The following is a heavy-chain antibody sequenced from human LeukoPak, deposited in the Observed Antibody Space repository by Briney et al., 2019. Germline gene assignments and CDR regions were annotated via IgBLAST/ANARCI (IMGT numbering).Heavy chain of an antibody. D-gene: IGHD3-10*01. V-gene: IGHV1-8*02. CDR3: ARGVFGYFDY. J-gene: IGHJ4*02. Sequence: ASVKVSCKASGYTFTSYDINWVRQATGQGLEWMGRMNPNSGNTGYAQKLQGRVTMTTDTSTSTAYMELRSLRSDDTAVYYCARGVFGYFDYWGQGTLVTVSS. CDR1: GYTFTSYD. CDR2: MNPNSGNT.